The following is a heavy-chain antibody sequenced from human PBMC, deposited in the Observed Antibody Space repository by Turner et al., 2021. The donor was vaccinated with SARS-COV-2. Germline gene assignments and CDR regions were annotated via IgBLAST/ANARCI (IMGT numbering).Heavy chain of an antibody. J-gene: IGHJ3*02. Sequence: EVQLVESGGGLVKPGGSLRLSCSASGFTFSSYSMNWVRQAPGKGLEGVSSISIRSSYIDYADSVKGRFTNARDNAKNSLYMQMNSLRAEGTAVYYCARWDNYYDSSGYYPDAFDIWGQGTMVTVSS. CDR3: ARWDNYYDSSGYYPDAFDI. V-gene: IGHV3-21*01. CDR2: ISIRSSYI. D-gene: IGHD3-22*01. CDR1: GFTFSSYS.